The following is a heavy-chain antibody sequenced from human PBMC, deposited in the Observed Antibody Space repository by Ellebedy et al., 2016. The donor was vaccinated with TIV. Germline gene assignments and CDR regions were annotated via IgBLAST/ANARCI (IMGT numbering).Heavy chain of an antibody. CDR2: INSDGSST. V-gene: IGHV3-74*01. D-gene: IGHD4-17*01. Sequence: GESLKISCAASGFTFSSYWMHWVRQAPGKGLVWVSRINSDGSSTSYADSVKGRFTISRDNAKNSLHLQMNGLRAEDTAVYYCARHTDYALDYWGQGALVTVSS. J-gene: IGHJ4*02. CDR3: ARHTDYALDY. CDR1: GFTFSSYW.